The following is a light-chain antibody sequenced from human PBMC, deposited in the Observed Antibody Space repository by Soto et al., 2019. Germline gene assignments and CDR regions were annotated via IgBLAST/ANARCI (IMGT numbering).Light chain of an antibody. V-gene: IGKV3-20*01. CDR1: QSVSSSY. J-gene: IGKJ1*01. CDR3: QQYGSSPWT. Sequence: EIVLTQSPGTLSLSPGERATLSCRASQSVSSSYLAWYEQKPGQAPRLRIYGASSRATGIPDRFSGSGSGTDFIFTISRLEPEDFAVYYCQQYGSSPWTFGQGTKVEIK. CDR2: GAS.